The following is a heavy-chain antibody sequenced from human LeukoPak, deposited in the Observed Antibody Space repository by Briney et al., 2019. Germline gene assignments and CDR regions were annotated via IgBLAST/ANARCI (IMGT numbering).Heavy chain of an antibody. CDR2: IKQDGSEK. Sequence: GGSLRLSCAAYGFTFSSYWMSWVRQAPGKGLEWVANIKQDGSEKYYLDSVKGRFTISRDNARNSLYLQMNSLRAEDTAVYYCARPEGPVETDWGQGTLVTVSS. V-gene: IGHV3-7*03. D-gene: IGHD2-21*02. J-gene: IGHJ4*02. CDR1: GFTFSSYW. CDR3: ARPEGPVETD.